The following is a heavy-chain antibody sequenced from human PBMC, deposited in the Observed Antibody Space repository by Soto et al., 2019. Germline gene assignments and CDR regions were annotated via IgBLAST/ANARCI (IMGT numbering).Heavy chain of an antibody. J-gene: IGHJ4*02. CDR3: AKALYTAGWYSSADC. V-gene: IGHV3-23*01. CDR1: GFTFNSYA. Sequence: GGSLRLSCAASGFTFNSYAMSWVRQAPGTGLEWVSSISYSGDSTYYPDSVRGRFTISRDNSKNTLYLQMNSLRAEDTAVYYCAKALYTAGWYSSADCWGLGALVTVSS. D-gene: IGHD6-19*01. CDR2: ISYSGDST.